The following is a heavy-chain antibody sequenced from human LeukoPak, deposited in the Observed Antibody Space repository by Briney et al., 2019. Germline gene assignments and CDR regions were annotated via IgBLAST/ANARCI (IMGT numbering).Heavy chain of an antibody. J-gene: IGHJ4*02. Sequence: ASVKVSCKTSGYTFTNFGITWVRQAPGQGLEWMGWISGYNGNTYYTQKFQGRVTMTTDTSTSTAYMDLRSLRSDDTAVFYCARVAPHRRLTSGWYYFDYWGQGTLDTVSS. V-gene: IGHV1-18*01. D-gene: IGHD6-19*01. CDR2: ISGYNGNT. CDR3: ARVAPHRRLTSGWYYFDY. CDR1: GYTFTNFG.